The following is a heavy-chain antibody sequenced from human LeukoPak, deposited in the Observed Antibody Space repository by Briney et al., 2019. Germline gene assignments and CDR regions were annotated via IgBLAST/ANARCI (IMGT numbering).Heavy chain of an antibody. D-gene: IGHD4-11*01. CDR1: GYTFTSYG. CDR2: ISAYNGNT. Sequence: ASVKVSCKASGYTFTSYGISWVRQAPGQGLEWMGWISAYNGNTNYAQKLQGRVTMTTDTYTSTAYMELRSLRSDDTAVYYCARGYPWHSNYYYGMDVWGQGTTVTVSS. V-gene: IGHV1-18*01. J-gene: IGHJ6*02. CDR3: ARGYPWHSNYYYGMDV.